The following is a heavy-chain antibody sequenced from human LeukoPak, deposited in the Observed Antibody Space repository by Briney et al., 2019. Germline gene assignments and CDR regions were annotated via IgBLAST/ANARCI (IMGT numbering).Heavy chain of an antibody. V-gene: IGHV3-33*01. CDR3: ARGDSSGYYYSHYFDY. Sequence: PGRSLRLSCAASGFTFSSYGMHWVRQAPGKGLEWVAVIWYDGSNKYYADSVKGRFTISRDNSKNTLYLQMNSLRAEDTAVYYCARGDSSGYYYSHYFDYWGQGTLVTVSS. CDR1: GFTFSSYG. D-gene: IGHD3-22*01. J-gene: IGHJ4*02. CDR2: IWYDGSNK.